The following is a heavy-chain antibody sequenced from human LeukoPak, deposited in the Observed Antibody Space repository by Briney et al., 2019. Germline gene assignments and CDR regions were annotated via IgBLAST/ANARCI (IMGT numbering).Heavy chain of an antibody. V-gene: IGHV3-21*01. Sequence: ETLSLTCTVSGGSISSSSYYWGWIRQPPGKGLEWVSSISSSSSYIYYADSVKGRFTISRDNAKNSLYLQMNSLRAEDTAVYYCVKDRVDGSGSQFDYWGQGTLVTVSS. D-gene: IGHD3-10*01. CDR1: GGSISSSS. CDR3: VKDRVDGSGSQFDY. J-gene: IGHJ4*02. CDR2: ISSSSSYI.